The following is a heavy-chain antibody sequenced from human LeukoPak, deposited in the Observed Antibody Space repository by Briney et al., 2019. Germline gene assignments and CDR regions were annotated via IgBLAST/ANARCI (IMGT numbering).Heavy chain of an antibody. CDR2: INHSRST. V-gene: IGHV4-34*01. CDR1: GGSFSGYY. Sequence: SETLSLTCAVYGGSFSGYYWSWVRQPPGKGLEWIGEINHSRSTNYNPSLKSRVTISVDTSKNQFSLKLSSVTAADTAVYYCARGSRAAGRNSGFDYWGQGTLVTVSS. D-gene: IGHD6-19*01. CDR3: ARGSRAAGRNSGFDY. J-gene: IGHJ4*02.